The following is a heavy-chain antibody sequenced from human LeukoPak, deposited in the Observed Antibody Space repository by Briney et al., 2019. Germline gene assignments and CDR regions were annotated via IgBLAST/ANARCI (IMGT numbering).Heavy chain of an antibody. CDR3: AKGYCSSTSCSLGVDP. Sequence: GRSLRLSCAASGFTFDDYAMHWVRQAPGKGLEWVPGISWNSGSIGYADSVKGRFTISRDNAKNSLYLQMNSLRAEDTALYYCAKGYCSSTSCSLGVDPWGQGTLVTVSS. CDR1: GFTFDDYA. V-gene: IGHV3-9*01. J-gene: IGHJ5*02. D-gene: IGHD2-2*01. CDR2: ISWNSGSI.